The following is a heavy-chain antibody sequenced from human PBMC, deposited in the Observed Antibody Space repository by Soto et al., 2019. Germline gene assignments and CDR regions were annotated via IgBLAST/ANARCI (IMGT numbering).Heavy chain of an antibody. J-gene: IGHJ4*02. D-gene: IGHD4-17*01. CDR2: ISSNGGST. V-gene: IGHV3-64D*06. Sequence: GGSLRLSCSASGFTFSSYAMHWVRQAPGKGLEYVSAISSNGGSTYYADSVKGRFTISRDNSKNTLYLQMSSLRAEDTAVYYCVKLGRTYGGTLDYWGQGTLVTVSS. CDR1: GFTFSSYA. CDR3: VKLGRTYGGTLDY.